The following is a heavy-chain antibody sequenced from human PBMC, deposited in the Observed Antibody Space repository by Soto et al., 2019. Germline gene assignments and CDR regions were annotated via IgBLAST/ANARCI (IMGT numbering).Heavy chain of an antibody. D-gene: IGHD6-19*01. CDR3: AKDRGYSSGWYGY. CDR2: ISGSGGST. Sequence: GGSLRLSCAASGLTFSSYAMSWVRQAPGKGLEWVSAISGSGGSTYYADSVKGRFTISRENSKNTLYLQMNSLRAEDTAVYYCAKDRGYSSGWYGYWGQGTLVTVSS. V-gene: IGHV3-23*01. J-gene: IGHJ4*02. CDR1: GLTFSSYA.